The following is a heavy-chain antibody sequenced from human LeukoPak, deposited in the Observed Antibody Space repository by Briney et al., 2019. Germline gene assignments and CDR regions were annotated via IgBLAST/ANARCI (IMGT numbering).Heavy chain of an antibody. Sequence: GGSLRLSCAASGFTFSSYWMHWVRQAPGKGLVWVSRINSDGSSTSYADSVKGRFTISRDNAKNSLYLQMNSLRAEDTAVYYRARGHSSSPNWFDPWGQGTLVTVSS. CDR1: GFTFSSYW. V-gene: IGHV3-74*01. J-gene: IGHJ5*02. CDR3: ARGHSSSPNWFDP. D-gene: IGHD6-13*01. CDR2: INSDGSST.